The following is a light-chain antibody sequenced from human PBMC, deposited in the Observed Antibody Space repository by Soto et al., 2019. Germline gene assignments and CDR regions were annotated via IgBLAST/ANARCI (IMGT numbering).Light chain of an antibody. J-gene: IGKJ1*01. CDR2: DDS. CDR1: QSLSRW. CDR3: QQYQTLWT. V-gene: IGKV1-5*01. Sequence: DIQMTQSPSTLSASVGDRVTITCRASQSLSRWLAWYQQKPGKAPKLLIYDDSSLESGVPSRFSGSASGTEFTLTISSLQPDDFATYYYQQYQTLWTFGQGTKVDIK.